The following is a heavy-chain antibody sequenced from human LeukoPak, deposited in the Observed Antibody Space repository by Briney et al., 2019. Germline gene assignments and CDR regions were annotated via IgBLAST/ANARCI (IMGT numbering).Heavy chain of an antibody. CDR3: ARARRSRFLEWLPANPRSYYFDY. D-gene: IGHD3-3*01. CDR2: MNPNSGNT. CDR1: GYTFTSYD. V-gene: IGHV1-8*03. J-gene: IGHJ4*02. Sequence: ASVKVSCKASGYTFTSYDINWVRQATGQGLEWMGWMNPNSGNTGYAQKFQGRVIITRNTSISTAYMELSSLRSEDTAVYYCARARRSRFLEWLPANPRSYYFDYWGQGTLVTVSS.